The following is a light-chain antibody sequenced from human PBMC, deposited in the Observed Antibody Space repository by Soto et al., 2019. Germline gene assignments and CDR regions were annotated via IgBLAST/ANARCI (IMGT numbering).Light chain of an antibody. CDR3: SAWDDSLNGVV. CDR2: SDN. J-gene: IGLJ2*01. Sequence: QSVLTQPPSASGTPGQRVTISCSGSSPNIGSKTVKWYQQIPGTAPKLLIYSDNQRPSGVPDRFSGSKSGTSASLAISGLQSEDEADYYCSAWDDSLNGVVFGGGTKRTVL. CDR1: SPNIGSKT. V-gene: IGLV1-44*01.